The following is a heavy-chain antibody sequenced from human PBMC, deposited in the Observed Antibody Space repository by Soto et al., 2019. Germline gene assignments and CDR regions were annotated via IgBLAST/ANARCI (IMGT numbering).Heavy chain of an antibody. D-gene: IGHD4-17*01. CDR2: FDPEDGET. CDR3: ATQGYGYYVQDKKDAFDI. J-gene: IGHJ3*02. CDR1: GYTLTELS. Sequence: ASVKVSCKVSGYTLTELSMHWVRQAPGKGLEWMGGFDPEDGETIYAQKFQGRVTMTEDTSTDTAYMELSSLRSEDTAVYYCATQGYGYYVQDKKDAFDIWGQGTMVTVSS. V-gene: IGHV1-24*01.